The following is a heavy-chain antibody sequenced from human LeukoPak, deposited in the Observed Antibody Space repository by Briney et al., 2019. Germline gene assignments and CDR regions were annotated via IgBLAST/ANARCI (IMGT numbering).Heavy chain of an antibody. CDR1: GFTVSSNY. CDR2: IYSGGST. V-gene: IGHV3-66*01. Sequence: GGSLRLSCAASGFTVSSNYMSWVRQAPGKGLEWVSVIYSGGSTYYADPVKGRFTISTDNSKNTLYIKMNSLRAEDPAVYYCARESYYDSSGYYYDYWGQGTLVTVSS. J-gene: IGHJ4*02. D-gene: IGHD3-22*01. CDR3: ARESYYDSSGYYYDY.